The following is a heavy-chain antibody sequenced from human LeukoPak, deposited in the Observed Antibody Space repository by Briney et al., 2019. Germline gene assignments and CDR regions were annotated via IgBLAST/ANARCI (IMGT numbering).Heavy chain of an antibody. V-gene: IGHV3-11*04. CDR2: ISSSGSTI. J-gene: IGHJ3*02. CDR1: GFTFSDYH. Sequence: GGSLRLSCAASGFTFSDYHMSWIRQAPGKGLEWVSYISSSGSTIYYADSVKGRFTISRDNAKNSLYLQMNSLRAEDTAVYYCARDEILANYYDSSGYQGPHDAFDIWGQGTMVTVSS. CDR3: ARDEILANYYDSSGYQGPHDAFDI. D-gene: IGHD3-22*01.